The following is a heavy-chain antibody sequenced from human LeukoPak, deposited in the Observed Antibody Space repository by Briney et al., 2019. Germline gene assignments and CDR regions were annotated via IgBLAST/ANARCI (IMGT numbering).Heavy chain of an antibody. V-gene: IGHV3-48*03. Sequence: GGSLRLSCAASGFTFSSYEMNWVRQAPGKGLEWVSYISSSGSTIYYADSVKGRFTISGDNAKNSLYLQMNSLRAEDTAVYYCARSSSWYGPFDYWGQGTLVTVSS. J-gene: IGHJ4*02. CDR1: GFTFSSYE. D-gene: IGHD6-13*01. CDR2: ISSSGSTI. CDR3: ARSSSWYGPFDY.